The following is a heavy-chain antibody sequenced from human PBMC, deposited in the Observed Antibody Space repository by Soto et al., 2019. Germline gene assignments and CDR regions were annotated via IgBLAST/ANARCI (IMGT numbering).Heavy chain of an antibody. CDR3: AKRISSSTFDY. D-gene: IGHD6-6*01. CDR2: ISGSDDST. Sequence: EVQLLESGGGLVQPGESLRLSCAASGFTFSSYAMSWVRQAPGKGLEWVSVISGSDDSTYYADSVKGRFTISRDNPMNTLYLRMSSLRAEDTAVDYCAKRISSSTFDYLGHGTLVTVSS. J-gene: IGHJ4*01. V-gene: IGHV3-23*01. CDR1: GFTFSSYA.